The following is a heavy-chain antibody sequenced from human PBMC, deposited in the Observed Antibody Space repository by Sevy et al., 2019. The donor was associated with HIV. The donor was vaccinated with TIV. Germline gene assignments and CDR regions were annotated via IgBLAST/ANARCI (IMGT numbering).Heavy chain of an antibody. J-gene: IGHJ4*02. V-gene: IGHV3-23*01. Sequence: LSLTCAASGFTFSSYAMSWVRQAPGKGLEWVSAISGSGGSTYYADSVKGRFTISRDNSKNTLYLQMNSLRAEDMAVYYCAKGTMTTVTPDYWGQGTLVTVSS. CDR3: AKGTMTTVTPDY. CDR2: ISGSGGST. D-gene: IGHD4-4*01. CDR1: GFTFSSYA.